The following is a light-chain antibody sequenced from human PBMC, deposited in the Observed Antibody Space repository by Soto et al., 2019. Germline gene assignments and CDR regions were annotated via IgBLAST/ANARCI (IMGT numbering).Light chain of an antibody. CDR2: DAS. J-gene: IGKJ5*01. Sequence: DIRMTHSPSTMSGSVGDRVTITCLASQTISSWLAWYQQKPGKAPKLLIYDASSLESGVPSRFSGSGSGTDFTLSISNLQPDDFATYYCQQYNRLITFGQGTRLEI. CDR3: QQYNRLIT. V-gene: IGKV1-5*01. CDR1: QTISSW.